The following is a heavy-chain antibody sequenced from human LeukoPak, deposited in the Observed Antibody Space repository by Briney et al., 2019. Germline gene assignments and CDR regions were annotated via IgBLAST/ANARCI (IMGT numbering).Heavy chain of an antibody. CDR2: ISGSGGST. CDR1: GFTFSSYA. J-gene: IGHJ4*02. D-gene: IGHD2-2*01. V-gene: IGHV3-23*01. Sequence: GGSLRLSCAASGFTFSSYAMSWVRQAPGKGLEWVSAISGSGGSTYHADSVKGRFTISRDNSKNTLYLQMNSLRAEDTAVYYCAKVYCSSTSCECFDYWGQGTLVTVSS. CDR3: AKVYCSSTSCECFDY.